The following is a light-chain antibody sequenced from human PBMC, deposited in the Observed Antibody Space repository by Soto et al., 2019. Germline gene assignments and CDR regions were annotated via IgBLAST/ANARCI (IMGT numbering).Light chain of an antibody. CDR3: QHYGSSHSNT. J-gene: IGKJ5*01. Sequence: IGLTQSPVTLSLSPREKTTLSCRSSQSVSSNSLAWYQHKPGQAPRLVIYDASSRATGTPDRFSGSGSGTDFTLTISRLVHEDFAVYYCQHYGSSHSNTFGQGSRMEIK. V-gene: IGKV3-20*01. CDR2: DAS. CDR1: QSVSSNS.